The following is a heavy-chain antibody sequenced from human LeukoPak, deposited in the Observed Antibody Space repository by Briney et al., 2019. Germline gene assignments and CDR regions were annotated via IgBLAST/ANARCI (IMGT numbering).Heavy chain of an antibody. CDR3: ARDREGLAYFDY. Sequence: ASVKVSCKASGYTFTGYYIHWVRQAPGQGLEWMGWINPNSGGTNYAQKFQGRVTMTRDTSTSTAYMDLSSLISDDTAVYYCARDREGLAYFDYWGQGTLVTVSS. CDR1: GYTFTGYY. V-gene: IGHV1-2*02. J-gene: IGHJ4*02. CDR2: INPNSGGT. D-gene: IGHD3/OR15-3a*01.